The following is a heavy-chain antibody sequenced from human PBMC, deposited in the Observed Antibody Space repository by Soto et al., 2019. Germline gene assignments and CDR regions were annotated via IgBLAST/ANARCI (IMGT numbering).Heavy chain of an antibody. Sequence: PGGSLRLSCAASGFTFSSYAMHWVRQAPGKGLEWVAVISYDGSNKYYADSVKGRFTISRDNSKNTLYLQMNSLRAEDTAVYYCARGARVRIFGVVTVKRTYYWGQGTLVTVSS. V-gene: IGHV3-30-3*01. J-gene: IGHJ4*02. CDR3: ARGARVRIFGVVTVKRTYY. CDR2: ISYDGSNK. D-gene: IGHD3-3*01. CDR1: GFTFSSYA.